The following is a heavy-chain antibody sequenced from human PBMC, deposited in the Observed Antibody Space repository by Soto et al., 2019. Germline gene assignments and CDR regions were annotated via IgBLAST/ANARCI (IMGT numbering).Heavy chain of an antibody. D-gene: IGHD6-13*01. J-gene: IGHJ5*02. V-gene: IGHV3-23*01. CDR1: GFTFSSYA. Sequence: PGGSLRLSCAASGFTFSSYAMSWVRQAPGKGLEWVSAISGSGGSTYYADSVKGRFTISRDNSKNTLYLQMNSLRAEDTAVYYCAKDGRNRSIYLYANWFDRWGQGTLVTVSS. CDR3: AKDGRNRSIYLYANWFDR. CDR2: ISGSGGST.